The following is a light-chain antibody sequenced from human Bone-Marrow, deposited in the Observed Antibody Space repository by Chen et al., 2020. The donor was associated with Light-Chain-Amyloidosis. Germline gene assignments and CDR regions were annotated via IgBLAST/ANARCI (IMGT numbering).Light chain of an antibody. Sequence: SYELTQPPSVSVSPGQTARITCSGDDLPTKYAYWYKQKPGRAPVLVIHRDTERPSGITERFSGSSSGPTATLTISGVQAEDEADYHCQSADSSGTYEVIFGGGTKLTVL. CDR1: DLPTKY. J-gene: IGLJ2*01. V-gene: IGLV3-25*03. CDR2: RDT. CDR3: QSADSSGTYEVI.